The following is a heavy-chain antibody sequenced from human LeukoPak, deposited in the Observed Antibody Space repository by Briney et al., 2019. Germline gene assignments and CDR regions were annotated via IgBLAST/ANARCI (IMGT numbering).Heavy chain of an antibody. CDR3: AKDGSGWYLFSAGYFDY. CDR2: ISGRGGST. Sequence: GGSLRLSCAASGFTFSSYAMSWVRQAPGKGLEWVSAISGRGGSTYYADSVKGRFTISRDNSKNTLYLQMNSLRAEDTAVYYCAKDGSGWYLFSAGYFDYWGQGTLVTVSS. CDR1: GFTFSSYA. D-gene: IGHD6-19*01. V-gene: IGHV3-23*01. J-gene: IGHJ4*02.